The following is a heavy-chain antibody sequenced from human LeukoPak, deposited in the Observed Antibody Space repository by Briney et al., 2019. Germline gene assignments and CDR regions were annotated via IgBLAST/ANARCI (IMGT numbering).Heavy chain of an antibody. V-gene: IGHV1-18*01. CDR3: ARVMDGYNHFDY. D-gene: IGHD5-24*01. CDR2: TSAYNGNT. Sequence: ASVKVSCKASGYTFTSYGISWVRQAPGQGLEWMGWTSAYNGNTNYAQKLQGRVTMTTDTSTSTAFMELRSLRSDDTAVYYCARVMDGYNHFDYWGQGTLVTVSS. CDR1: GYTFTSYG. J-gene: IGHJ4*02.